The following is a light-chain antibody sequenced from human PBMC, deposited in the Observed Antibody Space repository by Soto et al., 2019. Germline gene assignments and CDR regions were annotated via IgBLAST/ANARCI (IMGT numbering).Light chain of an antibody. CDR1: QNIRSR. CDR2: DAS. J-gene: IGKJ1*01. CDR3: QQTYSTPPT. V-gene: IGKV1-39*01. Sequence: DFQMSQSPSTLSASVGDRVTITCRASQNIRSRLAWFQQKPGKAPKLLIYDASSLESGVPQRFSGSGSGTDFTLTISSLQPEDFGNFYCQQTYSTPPTFGQRSKVDNK.